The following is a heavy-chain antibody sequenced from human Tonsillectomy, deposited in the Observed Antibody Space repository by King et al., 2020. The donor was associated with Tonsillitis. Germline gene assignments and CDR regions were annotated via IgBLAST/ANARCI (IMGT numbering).Heavy chain of an antibody. V-gene: IGHV4-4*02. J-gene: IGHJ6*03. CDR1: GGSISSNNW. CDR2: IYHSGSS. CDR3: ARRGSGTYSNYYMDV. D-gene: IGHD3-10*01. Sequence: QLQESGPGLVKPSGTLSLTCAVSGGSISSNNWWSWVRQPPGTGLEGIGEIYHSGSSNYNPSLKSRVTISVAKSTNQLSLTVNSVTAADTAVYYCARRGSGTYSNYYMDVWGKGTTVTVSS.